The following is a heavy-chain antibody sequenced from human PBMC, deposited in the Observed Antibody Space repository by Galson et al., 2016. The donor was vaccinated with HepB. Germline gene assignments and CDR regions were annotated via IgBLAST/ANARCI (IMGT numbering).Heavy chain of an antibody. J-gene: IGHJ4*02. CDR1: GYTFTRYL. CDR3: ARGEEPIPYFDDGRRDLDY. V-gene: IGHV1-3*01. Sequence: SVKVSCKASGYTFTRYLTHWVRQAPGQRLEWMGWINPGNGNTMYSQKFQDRITITSDTSASTAYLELGSLRSEDTAVYYCARGEEPIPYFDDGRRDLDYWGQGTLVTVSS. D-gene: IGHD3-22*01. CDR2: INPGNGNT.